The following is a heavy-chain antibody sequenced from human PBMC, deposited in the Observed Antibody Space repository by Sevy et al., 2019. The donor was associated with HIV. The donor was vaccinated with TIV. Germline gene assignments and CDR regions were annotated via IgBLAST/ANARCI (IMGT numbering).Heavy chain of an antibody. CDR1: GFTFDSYW. CDR3: TRGDPIVPPAGYYYHMDV. CDR2: INSDGSRT. V-gene: IGHV3-74*01. D-gene: IGHD1-26*01. Sequence: GGSLRLSCVASGFTFDSYWMHWVRQAPGKGLVWVSRINSDGSRTPYADSVKGRFTISRDNAKNTLYLQLNRLGAEDTVVYYCTRGDPIVPPAGYYYHMDVWGKGTTVTVSS. J-gene: IGHJ6*03.